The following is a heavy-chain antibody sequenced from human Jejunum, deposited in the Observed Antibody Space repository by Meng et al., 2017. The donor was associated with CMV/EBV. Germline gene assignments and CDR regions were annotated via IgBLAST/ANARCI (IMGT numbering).Heavy chain of an antibody. CDR2: IYHSVNT. CDR3: ARGPRYCSGTNCYTHDY. CDR1: SISNYY. D-gene: IGHD2-2*02. J-gene: IGHJ4*02. Sequence: SISNYYWSWIRQPPGKGLEWIAYIYHSVNTNYNPSLKSRVTISADTSQNQFSLKLTSATAADTAVYYCARGPRYCSGTNCYTHDYWGQGVLVTVSS. V-gene: IGHV4-59*01.